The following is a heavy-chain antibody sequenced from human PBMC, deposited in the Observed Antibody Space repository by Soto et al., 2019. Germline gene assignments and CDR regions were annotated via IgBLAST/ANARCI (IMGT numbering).Heavy chain of an antibody. Sequence: QVQLVQSGAEVKKPGASVKVSCKASGYTFTSYGISWVRQAPGQGLEWMGWISAYNGNTNYAQKLQGRVTMTTDTSTSTGDWELGSLGSDDTAVYYGARDNFGSGNRFYPWGQGTLVTVSS. CDR1: GYTFTSYG. J-gene: IGHJ5*02. CDR2: ISAYNGNT. V-gene: IGHV1-18*04. CDR3: ARDNFGSGNRFYP. D-gene: IGHD3-10*01.